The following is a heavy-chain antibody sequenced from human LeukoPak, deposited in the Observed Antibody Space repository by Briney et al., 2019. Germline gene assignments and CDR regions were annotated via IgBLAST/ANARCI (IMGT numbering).Heavy chain of an antibody. V-gene: IGHV3-30*18. Sequence: GGSLRLSCAASGFTLSSYGMHWVRQAPGKGLEWVAVISYDGSNKYYADSVKGRFTISRDNSKNTLYLQMNSLRAEDTAVYYCAKDRGGDILTGYYLYYYYGMDVWGQGTTVTVSS. D-gene: IGHD3-9*01. J-gene: IGHJ6*02. CDR3: AKDRGGDILTGYYLYYYYGMDV. CDR1: GFTLSSYG. CDR2: ISYDGSNK.